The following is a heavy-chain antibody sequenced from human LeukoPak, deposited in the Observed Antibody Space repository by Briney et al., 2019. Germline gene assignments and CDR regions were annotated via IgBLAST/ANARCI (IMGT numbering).Heavy chain of an antibody. D-gene: IGHD3-10*01. Sequence: QTGGSLRLSCAASGFTFRNYVIHWVRQAPGKGLEWVAVTSSDLNVKLYADSVKGRFTISRDNSRSTLYLQMNSLRPEDTAIYYCAREGYYGSGSPPSLYFDYWGQGTVVTVSS. CDR1: GFTFRNYV. CDR2: TSSDLNVK. V-gene: IGHV3-30-3*01. CDR3: AREGYYGSGSPPSLYFDY. J-gene: IGHJ4*02.